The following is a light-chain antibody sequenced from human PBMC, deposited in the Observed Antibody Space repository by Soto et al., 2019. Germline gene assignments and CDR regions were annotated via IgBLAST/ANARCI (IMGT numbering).Light chain of an antibody. CDR1: QSISSY. V-gene: IGKV3-11*01. CDR3: QQRGNLQIT. J-gene: IGKJ5*01. Sequence: EIVLTQSPATLSLSPGERATLSCRASQSISSYLDWYQQKRGQAPRLLIYDASKMATGIPARFSGSGSGTDFTLTISSLEPEDFAVYYCQQRGNLQITFGQGTRLEIK. CDR2: DAS.